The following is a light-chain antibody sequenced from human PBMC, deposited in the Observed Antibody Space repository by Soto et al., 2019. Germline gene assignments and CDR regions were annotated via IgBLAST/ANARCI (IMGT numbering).Light chain of an antibody. V-gene: IGKV3-15*01. CDR2: GAS. CDR3: QQGHNWPLT. J-gene: IGKJ2*01. CDR1: KSINSE. Sequence: EIVMTQSPATLSLSPGERAALSCRASKSINSELAWYQQKPGQPPRLLIYGASTRATGVPARFTGSESGSEFTLTISGLQSEDFAVYYCQQGHNWPLTFSQGTRLEI.